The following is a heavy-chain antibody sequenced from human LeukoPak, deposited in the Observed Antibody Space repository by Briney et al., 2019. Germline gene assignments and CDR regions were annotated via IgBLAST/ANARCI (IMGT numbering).Heavy chain of an antibody. CDR1: GGSISSSDYY. J-gene: IGHJ4*02. CDR3: ARPTSYYGDYAW. CDR2: IHHSGST. Sequence: PSETLSLICTVSGGSISSSDYYWGWIRQPPGKGLEWIGSIHHSGSTYYNLSLKSRVTISVDTSNQFSLKLSSVTAADTAVYYCARPTSYYGDYAWWGQGTLVTVSS. V-gene: IGHV4-39*01. D-gene: IGHD4-17*01.